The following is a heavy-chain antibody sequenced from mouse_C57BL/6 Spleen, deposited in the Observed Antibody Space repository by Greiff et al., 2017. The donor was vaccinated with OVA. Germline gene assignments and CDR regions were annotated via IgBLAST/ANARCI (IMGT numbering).Heavy chain of an antibody. CDR1: GYTFTSYW. V-gene: IGHV1-59*01. CDR3: ARFPITTVVAEDY. CDR2: IDPSDSYT. J-gene: IGHJ2*01. Sequence: QVQLQQPGAELVRPGTSVKLSCKASGYTFTSYWMHWVKQSPGQGLEWIGVIDPSDSYTNYNQKFKGQATLTVDTSSSTAYMQLSSLTSEDSAVYYCARFPITTVVAEDYWGQGTTLTVSS. D-gene: IGHD1-1*01.